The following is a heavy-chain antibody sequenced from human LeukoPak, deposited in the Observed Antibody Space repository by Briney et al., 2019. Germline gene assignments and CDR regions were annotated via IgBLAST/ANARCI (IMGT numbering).Heavy chain of an antibody. Sequence: GGSLRLSCAASGFTFSDYYMSWIRQAPGKGLEWVSYISSSGSTIYYADSVKGRFTISRDNAKNSLYLQMNSLRAEDTAVYYCARDLSDFIAVASNAFDIWGQGTTVTVSS. CDR3: ARDLSDFIAVASNAFDI. CDR1: GFTFSDYY. CDR2: ISSSGSTI. J-gene: IGHJ3*02. V-gene: IGHV3-11*01. D-gene: IGHD6-19*01.